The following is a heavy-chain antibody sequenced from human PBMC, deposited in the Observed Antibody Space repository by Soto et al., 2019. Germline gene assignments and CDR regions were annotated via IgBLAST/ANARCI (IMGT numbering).Heavy chain of an antibody. Sequence: PGGSLRLSCAASGFSFSTYNMDWVRQAPGKGPEWIAYISTTSFTIYYADSVKGRFTISRDNDRNSLYLEMNSLRDEDTVVYYCARDRCYDGTCYSASDSWGQGTLVTSPQ. CDR3: ARDRCYDGTCYSASDS. V-gene: IGHV3-48*02. CDR2: ISTTSFTI. CDR1: GFSFSTYN. D-gene: IGHD2-15*01. J-gene: IGHJ5*01.